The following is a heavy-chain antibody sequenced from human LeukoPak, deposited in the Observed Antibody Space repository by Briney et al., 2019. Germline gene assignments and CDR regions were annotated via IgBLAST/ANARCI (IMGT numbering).Heavy chain of an antibody. J-gene: IGHJ3*02. CDR3: ARHSLSSGWYLFAFDI. Sequence: GESLKISCKGSGYSFTSYWIGWVRQMPGKGLEWMGIIYPGDSDTRYSPSFQGQVTISADKSISTAYLQWSSLKASDTAMYYCARHSLSSGWYLFAFDIWGQGTMVTVSS. CDR2: IYPGDSDT. D-gene: IGHD6-19*01. V-gene: IGHV5-51*01. CDR1: GYSFTSYW.